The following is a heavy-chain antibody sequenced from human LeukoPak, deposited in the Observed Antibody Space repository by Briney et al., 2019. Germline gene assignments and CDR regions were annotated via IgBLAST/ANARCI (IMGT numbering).Heavy chain of an antibody. J-gene: IGHJ4*02. CDR3: ARVAPRIAAAGTAFDY. Sequence: GGSLRLSCAASGFTFSSYSMNWVRQAPGKGLEWVSYISSSSSTIYYADSVKGRFTISRDNAKNSLYLQMNSLRAEDTAVYYCARVAPRIAAAGTAFDYWGQGTLVTVSS. CDR2: ISSSSSTI. CDR1: GFTFSSYS. V-gene: IGHV3-48*01. D-gene: IGHD6-13*01.